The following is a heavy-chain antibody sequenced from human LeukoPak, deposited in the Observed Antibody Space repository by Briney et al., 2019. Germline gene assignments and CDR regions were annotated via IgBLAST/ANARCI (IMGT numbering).Heavy chain of an antibody. J-gene: IGHJ4*02. Sequence: GASVKVSCKASGYSFTNYYMHWVRQAPGQGLEWLGKINPSDGSINYAQKFQGRVTMTEDTSTDTAYMELSSLRYEDTAIYYCATEHWNYLFDYWGQGTLVTVSS. CDR1: GYSFTNYY. V-gene: IGHV1-46*01. CDR3: ATEHWNYLFDY. D-gene: IGHD1-7*01. CDR2: INPSDGSI.